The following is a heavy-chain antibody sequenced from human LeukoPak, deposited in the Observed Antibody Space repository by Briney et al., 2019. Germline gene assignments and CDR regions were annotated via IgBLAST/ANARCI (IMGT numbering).Heavy chain of an antibody. Sequence: PGGTLRLSCEASEFIFSKCWMSWVRQAPEKGLEWVARINQDGTEKYSVDSVKGRFTISRDNAKNSLYLQINNVKAEDTAVYYCASTSLNFLWDEAFDIWSQGTMVTVSS. V-gene: IGHV3-7*05. J-gene: IGHJ3*02. CDR1: EFIFSKCW. CDR2: INQDGTEK. D-gene: IGHD1-26*01. CDR3: ASTSLNFLWDEAFDI.